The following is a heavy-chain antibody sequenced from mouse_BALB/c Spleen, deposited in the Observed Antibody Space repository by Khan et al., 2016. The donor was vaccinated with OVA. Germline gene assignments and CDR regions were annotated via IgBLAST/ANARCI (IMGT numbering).Heavy chain of an antibody. J-gene: IGHJ1*01. CDR3: TRGGAVIPYWYFDV. CDR2: ISYDGGN. CDR1: GHSITSGYR. Sequence: VQLKESRPGLVKPSQSLSLTCSVTGHSITSGYRWNWIRQFPGNKLEWMGYISYDGGNHYNPSLKNRLSITRDTSTNQFFLQLNSVTTEDTATYDCTRGGAVIPYWYFDVWGAGTTVTVSS. V-gene: IGHV3-6*02. D-gene: IGHD3-3*01.